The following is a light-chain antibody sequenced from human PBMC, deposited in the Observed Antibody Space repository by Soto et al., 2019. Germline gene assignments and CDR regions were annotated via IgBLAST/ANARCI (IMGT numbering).Light chain of an antibody. CDR1: QSVSSN. CDR2: GAS. Sequence: EIVMTQSPATLSVSPGERATLSCRASQSVSSNLACYQQQPGQAPRLLIYGASTRATGIPARFSGSGSGTDFTLTISSLQSEDFAVYYCQQRSNWPRTFGQGTKLEIK. V-gene: IGKV3-15*01. J-gene: IGKJ2*01. CDR3: QQRSNWPRT.